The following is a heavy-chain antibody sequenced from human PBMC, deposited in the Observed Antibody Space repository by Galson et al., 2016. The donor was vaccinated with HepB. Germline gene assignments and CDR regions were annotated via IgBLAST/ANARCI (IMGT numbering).Heavy chain of an antibody. V-gene: IGHV1-18*01. Sequence: LVKVSCKASGYTFTSYGISWVRQAPGQGLEWMGWISADNGKASYAQKLQGRVTMTADKSTSTAYMELRSLRSDDTAVYYCATSTSGWVNWFAPWGQGTLVTVSS. CDR1: GYTFTSYG. CDR2: ISADNGKA. D-gene: IGHD6-19*01. J-gene: IGHJ5*02. CDR3: ATSTSGWVNWFAP.